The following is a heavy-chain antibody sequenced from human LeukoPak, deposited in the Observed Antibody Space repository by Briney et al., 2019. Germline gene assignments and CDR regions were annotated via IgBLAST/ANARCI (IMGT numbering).Heavy chain of an antibody. CDR1: GGTFISYA. CDR3: ARDVVVVAAPSGAFDI. CDR2: IIPIFGTA. Sequence: ASVKVSCKASGGTFISYAISWVRQAPGQGVEWMGGIIPIFGTANYAQNFQGRVTITADESTSTAYMELSSLRSEDTAVYYCARDVVVVAAPSGAFDIWGQGTMVTVSS. J-gene: IGHJ3*02. D-gene: IGHD2-15*01. V-gene: IGHV1-69*01.